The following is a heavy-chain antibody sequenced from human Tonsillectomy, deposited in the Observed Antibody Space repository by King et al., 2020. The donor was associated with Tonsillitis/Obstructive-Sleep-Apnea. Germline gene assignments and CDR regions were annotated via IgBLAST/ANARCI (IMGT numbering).Heavy chain of an antibody. CDR2: IKSKTDGGTT. CDR3: TTARGIVVVQAAHGGAFDI. D-gene: IGHD2-2*01. CDR1: GFTFSNAW. V-gene: IGHV3-15*07. J-gene: IGHJ3*02. Sequence: VQLVESGGGLVKPGGSLRLSCAASGFTFSNAWMNWVRQAPGKGLEWVGRIKSKTDGGTTDYAAPVKGRFTISRDDSKNTLYLQMNSLKTEDTAVYYCTTARGIVVVQAAHGGAFDIWGQGTMVTVSS.